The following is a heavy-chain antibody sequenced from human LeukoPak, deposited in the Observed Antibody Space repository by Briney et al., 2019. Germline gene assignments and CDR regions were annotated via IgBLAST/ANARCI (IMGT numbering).Heavy chain of an antibody. V-gene: IGHV4-34*01. Sequence: SETLSLTCAVYGGSFSGYYWSWIRQPPGKGLEWIGEINHSGSTNYNPSLKSRVTISVDTSKNQFSLKLSSVTAADTAVYYCARASERWRPYFDYWGQGTLVTVSS. J-gene: IGHJ4*02. CDR3: ARASERWRPYFDY. D-gene: IGHD5-24*01. CDR1: GGSFSGYY. CDR2: INHSGST.